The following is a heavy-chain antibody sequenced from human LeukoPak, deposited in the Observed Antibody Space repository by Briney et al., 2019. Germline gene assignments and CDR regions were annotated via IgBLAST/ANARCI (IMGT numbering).Heavy chain of an antibody. CDR2: INHSGST. D-gene: IGHD3-3*01. Sequence: SETLSLTCAVYGGSFSGYYWSWIRQPPGKRLEWIGEINHSGSTNYNPSLKSRVTISVDTSKNQFSLKLSSVTAADTAVYYCARGRPPSYYDFWSGYQRRGYFDYWGQGTLVTVSS. CDR1: GGSFSGYY. V-gene: IGHV4-34*01. CDR3: ARGRPPSYYDFWSGYQRRGYFDY. J-gene: IGHJ4*02.